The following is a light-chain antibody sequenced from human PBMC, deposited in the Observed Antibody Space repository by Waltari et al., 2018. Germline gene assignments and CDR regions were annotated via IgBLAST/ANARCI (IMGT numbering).Light chain of an antibody. V-gene: IGKV3-20*01. J-gene: IGKJ2*01. CDR3: QQYGRSWNT. Sequence: EIVLTPSPGTPSLSPGERATLSCRASQSVSSNYLAWYQQRPGQAPRLLIHGSSSRATGIPDRFSGSGSGTDFTLTISRLEPEDFAVYYCQQYGRSWNTFGQGTKLEIK. CDR2: GSS. CDR1: QSVSSNY.